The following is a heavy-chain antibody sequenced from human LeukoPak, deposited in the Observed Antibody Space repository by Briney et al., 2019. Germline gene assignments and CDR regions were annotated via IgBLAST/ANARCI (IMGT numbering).Heavy chain of an antibody. D-gene: IGHD3-10*01. CDR1: GFTFSSYA. J-gene: IGHJ4*02. Sequence: GGSLRLSCAASGFTFSSYAMHWVRQAPGKGLEWVAVISYDGSNKYYADSVKGRFTISRDNSKNTLYLQMNSLRAEDTAVYYCAREMWFGELLFDYWGQGTLVIVSS. CDR3: AREMWFGELLFDY. CDR2: ISYDGSNK. V-gene: IGHV3-30*04.